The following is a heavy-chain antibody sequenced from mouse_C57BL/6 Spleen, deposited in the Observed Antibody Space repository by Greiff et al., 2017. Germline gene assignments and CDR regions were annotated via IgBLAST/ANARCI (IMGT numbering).Heavy chain of an antibody. Sequence: QVQLQQPGAELVKPGASVTLSCKASGYTFTSYWMPWVKQRPGRGLEWIGRIDPNSGGTKYNEKFKSKATLTVDKPSSTAYMQISSLTSEDAAVYYCAHDYRSYWGKGTTLTVSS. CDR1: GYTFTSYW. V-gene: IGHV1-72*01. CDR2: IDPNSGGT. J-gene: IGHJ2*01. CDR3: AHDYRSY. D-gene: IGHD2-4*01.